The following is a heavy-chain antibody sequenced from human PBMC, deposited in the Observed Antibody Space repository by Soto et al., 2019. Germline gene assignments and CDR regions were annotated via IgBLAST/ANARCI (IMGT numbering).Heavy chain of an antibody. Sequence: PVKVSCTSSGGTFSIYAISWVRQAPGQGLEWMGGIIPIFGTANYAQKFQGRVTITADKSTSTAYMELSSLRSEDTAVYYCARTEDYDSSGYYPFYDWGKGTRVTVSS. J-gene: IGHJ4*02. CDR3: ARTEDYDSSGYYPFYD. D-gene: IGHD3-22*01. CDR1: GGTFSIYA. CDR2: IIPIFGTA. V-gene: IGHV1-69*06.